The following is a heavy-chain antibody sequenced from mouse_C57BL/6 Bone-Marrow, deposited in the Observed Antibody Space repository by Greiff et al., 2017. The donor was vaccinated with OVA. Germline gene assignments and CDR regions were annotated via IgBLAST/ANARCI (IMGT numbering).Heavy chain of an antibody. D-gene: IGHD4-1*01. V-gene: IGHV1-15*01. CDR2: IDPETGGT. Sequence: QVQLQQSGAELVRPGASVTLSCKASGYTITDYEMHWVKQTPVHGLEWIGAIDPETGGTAYNQKFKGKAILTADKSSSTAHLELRSLTSEASAVYYCTRDWDPVVGFAYWGQGTLVSVSA. CDR3: TRDWDPVVGFAY. J-gene: IGHJ3*01. CDR1: GYTITDYE.